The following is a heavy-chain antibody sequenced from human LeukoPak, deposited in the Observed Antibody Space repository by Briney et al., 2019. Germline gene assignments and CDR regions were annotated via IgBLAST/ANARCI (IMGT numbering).Heavy chain of an antibody. CDR2: ISRSGSTI. CDR3: AGTVVGRTDAFDI. Sequence: GGSLRLSCAASGFTFSDYYMSWIRQAPGKGLEWVSYISRSGSTIYYADSVKGRFTISRDNAKNSLYLQMSSLRSEDTAVYYCAGTVVGRTDAFDIWGQGTMVTVSS. D-gene: IGHD4-23*01. J-gene: IGHJ3*02. V-gene: IGHV3-11*01. CDR1: GFTFSDYY.